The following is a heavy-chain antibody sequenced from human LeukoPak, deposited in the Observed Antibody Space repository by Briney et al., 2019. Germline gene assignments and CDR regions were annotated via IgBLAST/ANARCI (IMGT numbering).Heavy chain of an antibody. CDR1: GFNFNSYA. J-gene: IGHJ3*02. V-gene: IGHV3-30*04. Sequence: GGSLRLSCAASGFNFNSYAVHWVRQAPGKGLQWVAVISYDGSYKNYADSVKGRFTISRETSKTTLYLQMNSLRAEDTAVYYCATELRILSWGVDAFDIWGQGTMVTVPS. CDR2: ISYDGSYK. D-gene: IGHD3-16*01. CDR3: ATELRILSWGVDAFDI.